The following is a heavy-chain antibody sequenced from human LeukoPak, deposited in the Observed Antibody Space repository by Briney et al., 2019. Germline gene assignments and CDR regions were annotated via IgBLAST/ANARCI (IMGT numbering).Heavy chain of an antibody. Sequence: GGSLRLSCAASGFTFSSYAMSWVRQAPGKGLEWVAAISGSGGSTYYADSVKGRFTISRDNSQNTLYLQINRLTAEDTAVYYCAKADLMITFGGVIPNRYFDYWGQGTLVTVSS. CDR3: AKADLMITFGGVIPNRYFDY. V-gene: IGHV3-23*01. CDR2: ISGSGGST. J-gene: IGHJ4*02. D-gene: IGHD3-16*02. CDR1: GFTFSSYA.